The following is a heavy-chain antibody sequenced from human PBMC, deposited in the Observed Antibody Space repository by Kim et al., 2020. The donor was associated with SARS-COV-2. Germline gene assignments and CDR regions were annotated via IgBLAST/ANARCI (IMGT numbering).Heavy chain of an antibody. J-gene: IGHJ6*03. CDR1: GGSFSSFY. D-gene: IGHD2-15*01. CDR3: ARAFCGGGFYPGDYYHMDV. CDR2: INDNGRS. V-gene: IGHV4-34*01. Sequence: SETLSLTCVVYGGSFSSFYWNWVRQPPGKGLEWIGEINDNGRSTYSPSLKSRVTISVETSKNQFYLKLTSVTAADTAVYYCARAFCGGGFYPGDYYHMDV.